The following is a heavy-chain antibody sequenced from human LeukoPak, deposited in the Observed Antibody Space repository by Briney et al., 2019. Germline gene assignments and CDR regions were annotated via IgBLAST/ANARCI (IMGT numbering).Heavy chain of an antibody. CDR2: IYPGDSDT. CDR3: ARPPKYCSGGSCVDY. CDR1: GYSFTSYW. Sequence: GESLKISCKGSGYSFTSYWIGWVRQMPGKGLEWMGIIYPGDSDTRYSPSFQGQVTISADKSVSTAYLQWSSLKASDTAMYYCARPPKYCSGGSCVDYWGQGTLATVSS. D-gene: IGHD2-15*01. J-gene: IGHJ4*02. V-gene: IGHV5-51*01.